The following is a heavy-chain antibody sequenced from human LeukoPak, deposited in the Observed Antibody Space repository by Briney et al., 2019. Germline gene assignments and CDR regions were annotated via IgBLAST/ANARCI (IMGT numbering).Heavy chain of an antibody. D-gene: IGHD2-2*01. J-gene: IGHJ5*02. V-gene: IGHV4-38-2*01. CDR1: GYSISSGYY. Sequence: SATLSLTCPVSGYSISSGYYWGWLRQPPGKGLEWIGSIYHSGSTYYNPSLKSRVTISVDTSKNQFSLKLSPVTAADTAVYYCARGLVVPAAPNWFDPWGQGTLVTVSS. CDR3: ARGLVVPAAPNWFDP. CDR2: IYHSGST.